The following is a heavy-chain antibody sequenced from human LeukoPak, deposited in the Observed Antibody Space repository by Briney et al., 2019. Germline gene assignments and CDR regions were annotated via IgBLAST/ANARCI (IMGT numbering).Heavy chain of an antibody. Sequence: WGSLRLSCAASGFTFSSYWMSWVRQAPGKGLEWVANIKQDGSEKYYVDSVKGRFTISRDNAKNSLYLQMNSLRAEDTAVYYCARAPPLRFQSYYMDVWGKGTTVTVSS. CDR1: GFTFSSYW. CDR2: IKQDGSEK. J-gene: IGHJ6*03. V-gene: IGHV3-7*01. CDR3: ARAPPLRFQSYYMDV. D-gene: IGHD5-12*01.